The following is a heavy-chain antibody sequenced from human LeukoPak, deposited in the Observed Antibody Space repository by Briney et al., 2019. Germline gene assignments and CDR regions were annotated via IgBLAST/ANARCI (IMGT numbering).Heavy chain of an antibody. CDR2: ISWNGGFK. CDR3: AKVRGTYSSGFYFDS. CDR1: GFKFDAYA. J-gene: IGHJ4*02. Sequence: GGSLRLSCAASGFKFDAYAINWVRQPPGKGLEWVSIISWNGGFKDYADSVKGRFTISRDNVQNSVYLDMNSLRPEDTAFYFCAKVRGTYSSGFYFDSWGQGTLATVSS. D-gene: IGHD6-19*01. V-gene: IGHV3-9*01.